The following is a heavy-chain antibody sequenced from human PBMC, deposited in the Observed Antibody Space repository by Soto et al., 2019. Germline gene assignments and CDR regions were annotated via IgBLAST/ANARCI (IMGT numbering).Heavy chain of an antibody. J-gene: IGHJ4*02. CDR2: ITSDSSTR. V-gene: IGHV3-48*02. D-gene: IGHD3-10*01. CDR3: SRDPDGIIDFDY. Sequence: EVPLVESGGGLLQPGGSLRLSCAVSGFTFSSFGMNWVRQAPGKGLEWISYITSDSSTRHYADFVKGRFTNSRDNAKNSLYLQMNSLRDEDTTVYFCSRDPDGIIDFDYWGQGTQVTVSS. CDR1: GFTFSSFG.